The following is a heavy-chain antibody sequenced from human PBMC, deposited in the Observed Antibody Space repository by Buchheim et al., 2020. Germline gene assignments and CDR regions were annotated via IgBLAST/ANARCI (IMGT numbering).Heavy chain of an antibody. V-gene: IGHV3-48*04. Sequence: EVQLVESGGGLVQPGGSLRLSCAASGFTFSIFGMNWVRQAPGKGLEWVSYINPSGITISYADSVRGRFTMSRDTAKSSLYLQMDSLRAEDTAVYYCARVRIWGTSNYYGMDVWGQGTT. CDR1: GFTFSIFG. J-gene: IGHJ6*02. CDR3: ARVRIWGTSNYYGMDV. D-gene: IGHD7-27*01. CDR2: INPSGITI.